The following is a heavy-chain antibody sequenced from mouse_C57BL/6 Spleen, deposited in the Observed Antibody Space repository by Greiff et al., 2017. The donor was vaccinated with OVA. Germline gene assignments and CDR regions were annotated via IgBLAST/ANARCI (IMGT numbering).Heavy chain of an antibody. V-gene: IGHV5-4*01. CDR3: ARDSSGYAMDY. D-gene: IGHD3-2*02. Sequence: EVHLVESGGGLVKPGGSLKLSCAASGFTFSSYAMSWVRQTPEKRLEWVATISDGGSYTYYPDNVKGRFTISRDNAKNNLYLQMSHLKSEDTAMYYCARDSSGYAMDYWGQGTSVTVSS. CDR1: GFTFSSYA. J-gene: IGHJ4*01. CDR2: ISDGGSYT.